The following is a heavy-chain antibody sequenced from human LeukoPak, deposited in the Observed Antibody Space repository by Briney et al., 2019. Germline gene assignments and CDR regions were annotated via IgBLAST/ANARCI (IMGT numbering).Heavy chain of an antibody. CDR1: GFTFTSYA. CDR3: AKVLNIYHCYGMDV. J-gene: IGHJ6*02. CDR2: ISGSGGST. Sequence: GGSLRLSCAASGFTFTSYAMTWVRQAPGKGLEWVSGISGSGGSTDYADSVRGRFTISRDNSKNTLFLQMNSLRAEDTAVYYCAKVLNIYHCYGMDVWGQGTTVTVSS. V-gene: IGHV3-23*01. D-gene: IGHD2/OR15-2a*01.